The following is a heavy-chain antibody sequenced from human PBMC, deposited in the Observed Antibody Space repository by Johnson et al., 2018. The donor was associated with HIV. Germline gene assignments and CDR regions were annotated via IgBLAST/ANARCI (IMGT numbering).Heavy chain of an antibody. CDR3: AKAPPLSTYDYDAFDV. CDR1: GFTVRSNY. J-gene: IGHJ3*01. CDR2: IYSGGNT. Sequence: VQLVESGGGLIQPGGSLRLSCAASGFTVRSNYMSWVRQAPGKGLEWVSVIYSGGNTYYADSVKGRFTISRDNSKNTLYLQMNSLRAKDTAVYYCAKAPPLSTYDYDAFDVWGQGTMVTVSS. D-gene: IGHD5-12*01. V-gene: IGHV3-53*01.